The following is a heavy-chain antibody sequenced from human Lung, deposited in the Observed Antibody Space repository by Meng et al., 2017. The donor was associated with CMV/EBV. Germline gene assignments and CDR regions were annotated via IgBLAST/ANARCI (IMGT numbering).Heavy chain of an antibody. CDR2: INHSGST. D-gene: IGHD2-2*01. V-gene: IGHV4-34*01. J-gene: IGHJ5*02. CDR3: ARGRSSTRYCSSTSCYSRGWIWFDP. Sequence: RRWLRQPPGKGLEWIGEINHSGSTNYTPSLKSRVTISVDTSKNQFSLKLSSVTAADTAVYYCARGRSSTRYCSSTSCYSRGWIWFDPWGQGTLVTVSS.